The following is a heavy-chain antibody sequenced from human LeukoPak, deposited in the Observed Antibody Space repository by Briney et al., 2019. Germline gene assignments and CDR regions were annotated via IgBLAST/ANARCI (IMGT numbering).Heavy chain of an antibody. D-gene: IGHD6-13*01. CDR2: IYYSGST. J-gene: IGHJ3*02. CDR1: GASISSSSYY. V-gene: IGHV4-39*01. CDR3: ARRSMAAGAFDI. Sequence: NPSETLSLTCTVSGASISSSSYYWGWIRQPPGKGLEWIGCIYYSGSTYYNPSLKSRVTVSVDTSKNQFSLKLSSVTAADTAVYFCARRSMAAGAFDIWNQGTMVTVSS.